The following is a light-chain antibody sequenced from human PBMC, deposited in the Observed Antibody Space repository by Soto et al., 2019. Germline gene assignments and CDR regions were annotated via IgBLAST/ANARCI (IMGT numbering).Light chain of an antibody. CDR1: SSGVGGYNY. J-gene: IGLJ1*01. CDR3: ISYAGSNLLYV. CDR2: EVS. V-gene: IGLV2-8*01. Sequence: QAPSASGSPGESVSISCPGTSSGVGGYNYVSWYQQHPGKAPKLMIYEVSKRPSGVPDRFSGSKSGNTASLTVSGLQAEDEADYYCISYAGSNLLYVFGTGTKVTVL.